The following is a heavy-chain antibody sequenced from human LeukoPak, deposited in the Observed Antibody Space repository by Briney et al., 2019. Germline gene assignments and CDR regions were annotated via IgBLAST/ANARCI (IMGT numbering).Heavy chain of an antibody. CDR1: GFTFSSYG. CDR3: AKADCSSTSCPIDY. Sequence: GGSLGLSCAASGFTFSSYGMHWVRQAPGKGLEWGAVISYDGSNKYYADSVKGRFTISRDNSKNTLYLQMNSLRAEDTAVYYCAKADCSSTSCPIDYWGQGTLVTVSS. CDR2: ISYDGSNK. V-gene: IGHV3-30*18. J-gene: IGHJ4*02. D-gene: IGHD2-2*01.